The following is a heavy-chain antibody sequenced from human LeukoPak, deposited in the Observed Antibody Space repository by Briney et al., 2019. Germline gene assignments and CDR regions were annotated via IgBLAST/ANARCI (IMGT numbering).Heavy chain of an antibody. J-gene: IGHJ5*02. V-gene: IGHV3-74*01. Sequence: GGSLRLSCAASGFTFSSYWMHWVRQAPGKGLVWVSRIKPDGTSTSYADSVKGRFTISRDNAKNTVDLQMNSLRGEDTAVYYCARDAGDCGGDCPRWFDPWGQGTLVTVSS. CDR3: ARDAGDCGGDCPRWFDP. CDR2: IKPDGTST. D-gene: IGHD2-21*02. CDR1: GFTFSSYW.